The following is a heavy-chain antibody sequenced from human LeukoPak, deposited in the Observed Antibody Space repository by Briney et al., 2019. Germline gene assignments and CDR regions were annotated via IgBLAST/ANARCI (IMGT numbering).Heavy chain of an antibody. CDR1: GGSISSYY. CDR2: IYTSGRT. Sequence: SETLSLTCTVSGGSISSYYWSWIRQPAGKGLEWIGRIYTSGRTNYNPSLKSRVTMSVDTSKNQFSLKLSSVTAADTAVYYCARDGPTYDFWSGYYNYYYYMDVWGKGTTVTVSS. D-gene: IGHD3-3*01. V-gene: IGHV4-4*07. J-gene: IGHJ6*03. CDR3: ARDGPTYDFWSGYYNYYYYMDV.